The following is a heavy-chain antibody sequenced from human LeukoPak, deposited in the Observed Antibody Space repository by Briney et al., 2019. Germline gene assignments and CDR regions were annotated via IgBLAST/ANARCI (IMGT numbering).Heavy chain of an antibody. J-gene: IGHJ3*02. CDR1: GGSISSYY. CDR2: IYYSGTT. D-gene: IGHD1-1*01. V-gene: IGHV4-59*01. Sequence: PSETLSLTCTVSGGSISSYYWSWIRQPPGKGLEWLGYIYYSGTTNYNPSLKSRVTISVDTSKNQFSLKLSSVTAADTAVYYCARERLARAAFDIWGQGTMVTVSS. CDR3: ARERLARAAFDI.